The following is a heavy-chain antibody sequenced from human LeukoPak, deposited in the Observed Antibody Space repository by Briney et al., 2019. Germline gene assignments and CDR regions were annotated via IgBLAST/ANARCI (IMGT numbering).Heavy chain of an antibody. CDR1: GGSISSGGYY. CDR3: ARGGSYYIPHFDY. CDR2: VSHSGTT. Sequence: SQTLSLTCTVSGGSISSGGYYWSWIRQPPGKGLEWIGYVSHSGTTNYNPSLKSRVTISVDTSKNQFSLKLNSVTAADTAVYYCARGGSYYIPHFDYWGQGTLVTVSS. J-gene: IGHJ4*02. V-gene: IGHV4-61*08. D-gene: IGHD1-26*01.